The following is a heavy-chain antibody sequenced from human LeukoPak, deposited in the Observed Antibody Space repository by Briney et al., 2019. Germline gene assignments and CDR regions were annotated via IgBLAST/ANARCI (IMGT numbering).Heavy chain of an antibody. V-gene: IGHV3-66*01. Sequence: GGFLRHSCLVSGFTVSSNYMSWVRQTPGKGLEWVSVIYSGGTTKYADSVKGRFTIYRDTSKNTLYLQMNSLRVEDTAVYYCASKLTTGSWGQGTLVTVSS. J-gene: IGHJ5*02. D-gene: IGHD4-17*01. CDR1: GFTVSSNY. CDR2: IYSGGTT. CDR3: ASKLTTGS.